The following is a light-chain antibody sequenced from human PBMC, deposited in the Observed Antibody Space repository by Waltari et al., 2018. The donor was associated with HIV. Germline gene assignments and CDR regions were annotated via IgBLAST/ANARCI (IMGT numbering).Light chain of an antibody. V-gene: IGKV1-9*01. Sequence: DIHLTQSPPFLSASIGDSVTISCRAPQGINSYLAWYQQTPGKAPKLLIYVASTLRSGVPSRFSGSGSGTEFTLTISNLQPEDSATYYCQQLNSYPLTFGGGTKVETK. CDR3: QQLNSYPLT. CDR1: QGINSY. J-gene: IGKJ4*01. CDR2: VAS.